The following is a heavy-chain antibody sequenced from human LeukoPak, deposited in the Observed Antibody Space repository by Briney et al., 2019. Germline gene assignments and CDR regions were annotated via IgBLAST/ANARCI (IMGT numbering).Heavy chain of an antibody. CDR3: AREHTMVRGGEFDY. CDR1: GGFISSGGYS. J-gene: IGHJ4*02. V-gene: IGHV4-30-4*07. Sequence: SETLSLTCAVCGGFISSGGYSWRSIRQPRGKGLEWIGYIYYSGRTYYNPYRKRRVTLSVDTSKNQYSLKLSSVTAADTAVYYCAREHTMVRGGEFDYWGQGTLVTVSS. CDR2: IYYSGRT. D-gene: IGHD3-10*01.